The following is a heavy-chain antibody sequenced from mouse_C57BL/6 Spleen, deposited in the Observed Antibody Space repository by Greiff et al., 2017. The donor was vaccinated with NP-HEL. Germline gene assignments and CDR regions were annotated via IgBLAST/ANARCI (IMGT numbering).Heavy chain of an antibody. CDR2: ISDGGSYT. D-gene: IGHD2-5*01. CDR3: ARAYYSNYPYYAMDY. Sequence: DVKLVESGGGLVKPGGSLKLSCAASGFTFSSYAMSWVRQTPEKRLEWVATISDGGSYTYYPDNVKGRFTISRDNAKNNLYLQMSHLKSEDTAMYYCARAYYSNYPYYAMDYWGQGTSVTVSS. CDR1: GFTFSSYA. V-gene: IGHV5-4*03. J-gene: IGHJ4*01.